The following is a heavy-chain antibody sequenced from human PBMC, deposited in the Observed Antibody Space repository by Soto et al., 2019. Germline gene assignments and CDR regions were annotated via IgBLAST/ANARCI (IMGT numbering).Heavy chain of an antibody. CDR1: GGSISSYY. CDR3: ARDSRTITDGAFDI. Sequence: SSETLSLICTVSGGSISSYYWSWIRQPPGKGLEWIGYIYYSGSTNYNPSLKSRVTISVDTSKNQFSLKLSSVTAADTAVYYCARDSRTITDGAFDIWGQGTMVTVSS. V-gene: IGHV4-59*01. CDR2: IYYSGST. D-gene: IGHD3-16*01. J-gene: IGHJ3*02.